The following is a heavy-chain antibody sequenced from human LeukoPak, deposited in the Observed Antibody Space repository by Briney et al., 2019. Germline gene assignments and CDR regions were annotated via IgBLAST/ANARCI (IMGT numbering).Heavy chain of an antibody. D-gene: IGHD6-13*01. CDR3: ARPYASYSRTDGFDM. CDR2: IYYSGST. J-gene: IGHJ3*02. V-gene: IGHV4-59*08. Sequence: PSETLSLTCTVSGASISGYYWSWIRQAPGKGLEWIGYIYYSGSTNYNPSLKSRVTMSVDTSKNQFSLKLSSVTAADTAVYYCARPYASYSRTDGFDMWGQGTMVTVSS. CDR1: GASISGYY.